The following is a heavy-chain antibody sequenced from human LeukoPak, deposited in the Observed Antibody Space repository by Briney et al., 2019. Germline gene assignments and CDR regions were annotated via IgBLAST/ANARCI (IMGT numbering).Heavy chain of an antibody. CDR2: MNPNSGNT. D-gene: IGHD3-3*01. Sequence: ASVTVSCKASGYTFTNYDIDWVRQATGQGVGWVGWMNPNSGNTGYAQKFQGRVAMTRNTSISTAYMELSSLRSEDTAVYYCARGLFYPRFWPYYYYYYMDVWGKGTTVTVSS. V-gene: IGHV1-8*01. CDR1: GYTFTNYD. J-gene: IGHJ6*03. CDR3: ARGLFYPRFWPYYYYYYMDV.